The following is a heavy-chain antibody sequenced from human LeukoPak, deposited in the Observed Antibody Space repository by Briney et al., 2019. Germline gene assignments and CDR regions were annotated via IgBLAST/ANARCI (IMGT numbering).Heavy chain of an antibody. D-gene: IGHD3-10*02. V-gene: IGHV4-34*01. J-gene: IGHJ4*02. Sequence: SETLSLTCAVYGGSFIGYYWSSIRQPPGKGLEWIGEINHSRSPNYNPSLKSRVTISVDTSKNQYSLKLSYVTAADTAVYYCARDVRRIFDYWGQGTLVTVSS. CDR3: ARDVRRIFDY. CDR2: INHSRSP. CDR1: GGSFIGYY.